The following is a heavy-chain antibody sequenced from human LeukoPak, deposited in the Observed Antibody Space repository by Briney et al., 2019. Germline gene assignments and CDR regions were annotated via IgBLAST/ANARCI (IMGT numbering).Heavy chain of an antibody. J-gene: IGHJ4*02. CDR3: ARFSQYYDSPTHYLDY. V-gene: IGHV4-59*08. D-gene: IGHD2/OR15-2a*01. CDR2: IYYTGST. Sequence: PSETLSLTCTVSGGSINNYYWNWVRQPPGAGLEWLAYIYYTGSTNYNPSLKTRLTISVDTSKNQFSLRLNSVTAADTAVYYCARFSQYYDSPTHYLDYWGQGILVTVSS. CDR1: GGSINNYY.